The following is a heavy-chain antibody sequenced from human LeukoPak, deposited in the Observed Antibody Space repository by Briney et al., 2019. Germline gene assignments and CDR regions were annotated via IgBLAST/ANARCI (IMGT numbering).Heavy chain of an antibody. V-gene: IGHV4-39*01. J-gene: IGHJ6*02. CDR2: IYYSGST. CDR1: GGSISSSSYY. D-gene: IGHD2-2*01. CDR3: ASLKTVPAATTYYYYGMDV. Sequence: PSETLSLTCTVSGGSISSSSYYWGWIRQPPGKGLEWIGSIYYSGSTYYNPSLKSRVTISVDTSKSQFSLKLSSVTAADTAVYYCASLKTVPAATTYYYYGMDVWGQGTTVTVSS.